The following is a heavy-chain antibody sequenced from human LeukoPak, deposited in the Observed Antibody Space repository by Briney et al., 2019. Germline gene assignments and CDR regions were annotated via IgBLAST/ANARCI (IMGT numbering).Heavy chain of an antibody. V-gene: IGHV3-7*01. D-gene: IGHD3-22*01. CDR2: IKQDGSEK. CDR1: GFTFSSYW. CDR3: AKAGPKGGYFESLDY. Sequence: PGGSVRLSCAASGFTFSSYWVSWVRQAPGKGLEWVANIKQDGSEKYYVDSVKGRFTISRDNSKNTLYLQMNSLRAEDTAVYYCAKAGPKGGYFESLDYWGQGTLVTVSS. J-gene: IGHJ4*02.